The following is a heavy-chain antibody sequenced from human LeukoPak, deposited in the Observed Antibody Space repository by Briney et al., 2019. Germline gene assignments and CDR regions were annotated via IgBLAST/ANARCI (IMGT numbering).Heavy chain of an antibody. Sequence: GGSLRLSCAASGFTFSNYKMNWVRQAPGKGLEWVSYISSSGSIIYYPDSVKGRFTISRDNAKNSLYLQMNSLRAEDTAVYYSVRGHDISSYCGQGTLVTVSS. J-gene: IGHJ4*02. D-gene: IGHD3-9*01. CDR2: ISSSGSII. CDR3: VRGHDISSY. CDR1: GFTFSNYK. V-gene: IGHV3-48*03.